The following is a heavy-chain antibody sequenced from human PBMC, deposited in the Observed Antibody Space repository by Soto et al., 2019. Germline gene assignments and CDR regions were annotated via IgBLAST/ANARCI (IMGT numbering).Heavy chain of an antibody. V-gene: IGHV1-8*01. CDR1: GYIFTNYD. CDR3: ARERVHAFDI. CDR2: INPNSGNT. Sequence: ASVKVSCKASGYIFTNYDINWVRQATGQGLECLGWINPNSGNTGYVQKFQGRVTMTRNTSISTAYMELSSLRSEDTAIYYCARERVHAFDIWGQGTMVTVSS. J-gene: IGHJ3*02.